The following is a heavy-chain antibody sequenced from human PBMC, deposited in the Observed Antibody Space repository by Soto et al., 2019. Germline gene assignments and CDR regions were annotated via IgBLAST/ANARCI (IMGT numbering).Heavy chain of an antibody. V-gene: IGHV1-46*01. CDR1: GYTFTSYY. J-gene: IGHJ6*02. CDR3: ARHVHGSSWTDYYYYGMDV. D-gene: IGHD6-13*01. Sequence: ASVKVSCKASGYTFTSYYMHWVRQAPGQGLEWMGIINPSGGSTSYAQKFQGRVTMTRDTSTSTVYMELSSLRSEDTAVYYCARHVHGSSWTDYYYYGMDVWGQGTTVTVSS. CDR2: INPSGGST.